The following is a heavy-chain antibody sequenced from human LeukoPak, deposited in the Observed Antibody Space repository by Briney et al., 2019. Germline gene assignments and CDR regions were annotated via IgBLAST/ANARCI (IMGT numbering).Heavy chain of an antibody. J-gene: IGHJ4*02. CDR2: ISAYNGDT. CDR3: ARDVYCSGGNCYYYFDY. D-gene: IGHD2-15*01. CDR1: GYTFTSYD. Sequence: ASVKVSCKASGYTFTSYDIAWVRQAPGQGLEWMAWISAYNGDTNYAQKLQGRVTMTTDTSTSTAYMELTSLNSDDTAVYYWARDVYCSGGNCYYYFDYWGQGTLVTVSS. V-gene: IGHV1-18*01.